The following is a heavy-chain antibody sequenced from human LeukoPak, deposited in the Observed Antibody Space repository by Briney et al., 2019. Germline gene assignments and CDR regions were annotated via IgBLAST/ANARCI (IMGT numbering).Heavy chain of an antibody. Sequence: GGSLRLSSAASGFTFSSYGMSWVRQAPGKGLEWVANIKQDGSDKYYVDSVKGRFTISRDNAKTSLYLQMNSLRTEDTAVYYCAKDLHYGSADYWGQGTLVTVSS. D-gene: IGHD3-10*01. V-gene: IGHV3-7*01. CDR1: GFTFSSYG. J-gene: IGHJ4*02. CDR3: AKDLHYGSADY. CDR2: IKQDGSDK.